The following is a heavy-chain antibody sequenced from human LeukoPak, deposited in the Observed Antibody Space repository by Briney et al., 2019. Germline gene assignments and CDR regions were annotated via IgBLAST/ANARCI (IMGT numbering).Heavy chain of an antibody. J-gene: IGHJ6*03. Sequence: GASVKVSCKASGGTFSSYAISWVRQAPGQGLEWMGGIIPIFGTANYAQKFQGRVTITADKSTSTAYMELSSLRSEDTAVYYCATIAAAGSYYYMDVWGKGTTVTVSS. D-gene: IGHD6-13*01. V-gene: IGHV1-69*06. CDR3: ATIAAAGSYYYMDV. CDR1: GGTFSSYA. CDR2: IIPIFGTA.